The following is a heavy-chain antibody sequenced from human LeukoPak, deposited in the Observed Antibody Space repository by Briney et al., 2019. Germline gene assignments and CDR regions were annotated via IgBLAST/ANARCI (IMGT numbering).Heavy chain of an antibody. CDR2: ISSSGSTI. J-gene: IGHJ4*02. D-gene: IGHD2-21*02. Sequence: GGSLRLSCAASGFTFSSYEMNWVRQAPGKGLERVSYISSSGSTIYYADSVKGRFTISRDNAKNSLYLQMNSLRAEDTAVYYCATSLFPIVVVTASLDYWGQGTLVTVSS. CDR3: ATSLFPIVVVTASLDY. V-gene: IGHV3-48*03. CDR1: GFTFSSYE.